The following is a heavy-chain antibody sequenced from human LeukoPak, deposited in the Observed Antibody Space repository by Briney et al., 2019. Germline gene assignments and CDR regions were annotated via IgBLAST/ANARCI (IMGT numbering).Heavy chain of an antibody. J-gene: IGHJ3*02. CDR1: GFTFDDYA. CDR3: AKDLKHRVVVAATYAFDI. D-gene: IGHD2-15*01. CDR2: ISWNSGSI. V-gene: IGHV3-9*01. Sequence: GGSLRLSCAASGFTFDDYAMHWVRQAPGKGLEWVSGISWNSGSIGYADSVKGRFTISRDNAKNSPYLQMNSLRAEDTALYYCAKDLKHRVVVAATYAFDIWGQGTMVTVSS.